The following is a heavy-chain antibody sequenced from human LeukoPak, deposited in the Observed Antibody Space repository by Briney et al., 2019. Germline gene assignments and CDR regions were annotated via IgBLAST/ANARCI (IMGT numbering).Heavy chain of an antibody. V-gene: IGHV3-11*01. Sequence: GGSLRLSCAASGFTFSDYYTSWIRQAPGKGLEWVSYISSSGNSIYFADSVKGRFTISRDNAKNSLYLQMNSLRAEDTAVYYCARGQLGISDAFDIWGQGTMVTVSS. CDR1: GFTFSDYY. D-gene: IGHD7-27*01. CDR2: ISSSGNSI. CDR3: ARGQLGISDAFDI. J-gene: IGHJ3*02.